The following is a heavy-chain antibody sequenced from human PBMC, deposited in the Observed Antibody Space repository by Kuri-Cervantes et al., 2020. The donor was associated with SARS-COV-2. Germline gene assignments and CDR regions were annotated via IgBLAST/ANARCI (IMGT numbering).Heavy chain of an antibody. V-gene: IGHV4-61*02. D-gene: IGHD4-11*01. J-gene: IGHJ2*01. CDR3: ARDRKTVGWYFDL. CDR1: GGSISSASYH. CDR2: AYVSGTT. Sequence: SETLSLTCTVSGGSISSASYHWNWIRQPAGKRLEWIGRAYVSGTTSYNPSLKSRLTISTDTSRNQFSLRLNSVTAADTAVYYCARDRKTVGWYFDLWGRGTLVTVSS.